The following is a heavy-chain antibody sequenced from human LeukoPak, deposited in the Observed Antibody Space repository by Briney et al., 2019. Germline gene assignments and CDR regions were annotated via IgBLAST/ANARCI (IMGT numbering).Heavy chain of an antibody. CDR1: GYSISSGYY. CDR3: ARRDIVTTINT. D-gene: IGHD5-12*01. CDR2: IYHSGST. Sequence: SETLSLTCTVSGYSISSGYYWGWIRQPPGKGLEWIGSIYHSGSTYYNPSLKSRVTIFVDTSKNQFSLKLNSVTAADTAVYYCARRDIVTTINTWGQGTLVTVSS. V-gene: IGHV4-38-2*02. J-gene: IGHJ4*02.